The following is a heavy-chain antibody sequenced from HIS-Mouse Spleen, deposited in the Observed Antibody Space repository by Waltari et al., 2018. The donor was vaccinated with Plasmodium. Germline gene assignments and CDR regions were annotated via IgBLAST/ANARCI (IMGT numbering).Heavy chain of an antibody. Sequence: QVQLVQSGAEVKKPGASVKVSCQASGYPFTGSYMHWVRKAPGQGLEWMGWINPNSGGTNYAQKFQGRVTMTRDTSISTAYMELSRLRSDDTAVYYCARVLGYKAAAGTFVEYFQHWGQGTLVTVSS. CDR3: ARVLGYKAAAGTFVEYFQH. J-gene: IGHJ1*01. D-gene: IGHD6-13*01. CDR2: INPNSGGT. CDR1: GYPFTGSY. V-gene: IGHV1-2*02.